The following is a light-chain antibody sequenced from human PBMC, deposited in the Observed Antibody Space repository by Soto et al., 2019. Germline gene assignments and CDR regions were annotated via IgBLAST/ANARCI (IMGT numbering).Light chain of an antibody. CDR2: DAS. CDR3: QQYGSSPWT. V-gene: IGKV3-20*01. Sequence: MVLTQSPGTLSLSPGERATLSCMASRRFTSYLAWYQHKPGQAPRLLIYDASNRATGIPARFSGSGSGTDFTLTISSLEPEDFAVYYCQQYGSSPWTFGQGTKVEIK. CDR1: RRFTSY. J-gene: IGKJ1*01.